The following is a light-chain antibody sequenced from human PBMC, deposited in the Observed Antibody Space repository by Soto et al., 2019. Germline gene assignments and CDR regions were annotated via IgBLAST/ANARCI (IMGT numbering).Light chain of an antibody. V-gene: IGKV3D-20*01. CDR3: QQYDSSPRT. Sequence: EIELTQSPATLSLSPGERATLSCGASQSVSSSYLAWYQQKPGLATRLLINDASCSATGIPDRFSGSGSGTDFTLTISRLEPEDFAVYYCQQYDSSPRTFGQGTRLEIK. CDR2: DAS. CDR1: QSVSSSY. J-gene: IGKJ5*01.